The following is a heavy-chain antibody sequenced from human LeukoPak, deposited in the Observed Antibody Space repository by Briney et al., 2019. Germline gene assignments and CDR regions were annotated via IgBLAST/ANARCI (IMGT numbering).Heavy chain of an antibody. CDR1: GFTFSSYA. J-gene: IGHJ4*02. CDR3: AKDQYSYGSTFDY. CDR2: ISGSGGST. V-gene: IGHV3-23*01. Sequence: GGSLRLSCAASGFTFSSYAMSWFRQAPGKGLEWVSAISGSGGSTYYADSVKGRFTISRDNSKNTLYLQMNSLRAEDTAVYYCAKDQYSYGSTFDYWGQGTLVTVSS. D-gene: IGHD5-18*01.